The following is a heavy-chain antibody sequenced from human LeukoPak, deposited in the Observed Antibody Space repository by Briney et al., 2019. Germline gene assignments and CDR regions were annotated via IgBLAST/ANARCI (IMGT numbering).Heavy chain of an antibody. Sequence: SETLSLTCADYGGSFSGYYWSWIRQPPGKGLEWIGEINHSGSTNYNPSLKSRVTISVDTSKNQFSLKLSSVTAADTAVYYCARGPTVSSYVGPWGQGTLVTVSS. V-gene: IGHV4-34*01. D-gene: IGHD3-10*01. CDR3: ARGPTVSSYVGP. CDR1: GGSFSGYY. J-gene: IGHJ5*02. CDR2: INHSGST.